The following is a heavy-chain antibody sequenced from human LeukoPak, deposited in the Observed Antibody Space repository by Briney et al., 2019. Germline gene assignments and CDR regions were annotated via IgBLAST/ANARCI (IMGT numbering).Heavy chain of an antibody. CDR1: GCSISSYY. V-gene: IGHV4-59*01. CDR2: IYYSGST. J-gene: IGHJ4*02. Sequence: PSETLSLTCTVSGCSISSYYWSWIRKPPGKGLEWIGYIYYSGSTNYNPSLKSRVTISVDTSKNQFSLKLSSVTAADTAVYYCARARRDGYNKTPDYWGQGTLVTVSS. CDR3: ARARRDGYNKTPDY. D-gene: IGHD5-24*01.